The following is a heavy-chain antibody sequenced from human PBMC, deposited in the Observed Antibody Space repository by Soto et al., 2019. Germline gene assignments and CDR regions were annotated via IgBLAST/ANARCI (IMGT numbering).Heavy chain of an antibody. Sequence: SETLSLTCTVSGGSISSYYWSWIRQPPGKGLEWIGYIYYSGSTNYNPALKSRVTISVDTSKNQFSLKLSSVTAADTAVYYCARDISYFGDFYCYYIYVRAQRAAVTVS. V-gene: IGHV4-59*01. CDR1: GGSISSYY. J-gene: IGHJ6*03. CDR3: ARDISYFGDFYCYYIYV. D-gene: IGHD2-21*01. CDR2: IYYSGST.